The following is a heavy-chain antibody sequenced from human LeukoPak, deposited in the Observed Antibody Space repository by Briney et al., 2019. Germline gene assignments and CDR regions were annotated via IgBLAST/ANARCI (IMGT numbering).Heavy chain of an antibody. J-gene: IGHJ3*02. Sequence: PSETLSLTCTVSGGSISSSSYYWGWIRQPPGKGLEWIGSIYYSGSTYYNPSLKSRVTISVDTSRNQFSLKLSSVTAADTAVYYCARESSSGYYYERSSDAFDIWGQGTMVTVSS. CDR3: ARESSSGYYYERSSDAFDI. CDR1: GGSISSSSYY. CDR2: IYYSGST. V-gene: IGHV4-39*07. D-gene: IGHD3-22*01.